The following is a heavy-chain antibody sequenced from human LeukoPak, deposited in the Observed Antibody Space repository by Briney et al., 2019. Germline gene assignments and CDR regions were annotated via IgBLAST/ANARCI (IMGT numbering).Heavy chain of an antibody. J-gene: IGHJ4*02. CDR3: ARRAVAGLYHFDY. V-gene: IGHV1-69*04. Sequence: GSSVKVSCKASGGTFSSYAISWVRQAPGQGLEWMGRIIPILGIANYAQKFQGRVTITADKSTSTAYMELSSLRSEDTAVYYCARRAVAGLYHFDYWGQGTLVTVSS. CDR2: IIPILGIA. D-gene: IGHD6-19*01. CDR1: GGTFSSYA.